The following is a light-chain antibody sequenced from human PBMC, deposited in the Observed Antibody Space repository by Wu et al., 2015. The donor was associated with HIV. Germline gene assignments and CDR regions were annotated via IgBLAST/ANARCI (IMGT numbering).Light chain of an antibody. Sequence: EIVLTQSPATLSLSPGEKATLSCRASQSVSIYLAWYQQKPGQVPRLLIQDASNSATGIPARFSGSGSGTDFTLTISRLEPDDFAVYYCQQYGTSPPYSFGQGTKLEI. CDR3: QQYGTSPPYS. CDR2: DAS. V-gene: IGKV3-11*01. J-gene: IGKJ2*03. CDR1: QSVSIY.